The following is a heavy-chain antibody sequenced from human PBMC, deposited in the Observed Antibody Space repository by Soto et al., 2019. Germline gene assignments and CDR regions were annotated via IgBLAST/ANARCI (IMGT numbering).Heavy chain of an antibody. V-gene: IGHV3-30-3*01. J-gene: IGHJ4*02. CDR1: GFTFSSYA. CDR2: ISYDGSNK. D-gene: IGHD3-22*01. CDR3: ARERYYYDSSGYYYDY. Sequence: QVQLVESGGGVVQPGRSLRLSCAASGFTFSSYAMHWVRQAPGKGLEWVAVISYDGSNKYYADSVKGRFTISRDNSKNTLYLQMNSLRADDTAVYYCARERYYYDSSGYYYDYWGQGTLVTVSS.